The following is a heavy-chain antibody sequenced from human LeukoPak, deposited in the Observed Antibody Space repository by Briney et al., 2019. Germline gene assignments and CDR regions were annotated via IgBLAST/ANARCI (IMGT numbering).Heavy chain of an antibody. CDR2: ISVSVTST. Sequence: PGGSLRLSCAASGFAFSSYGMSWVRQAPGKGLDWVSTISVSVTSTYYADSVKGRFTISRDTSKNTLHLHMDSLRVEDMAVYYCARGGAARPDYWGQGTLVTVSS. V-gene: IGHV3-23*01. CDR3: ARGGAARPDY. CDR1: GFAFSSYG. J-gene: IGHJ4*02. D-gene: IGHD6-6*01.